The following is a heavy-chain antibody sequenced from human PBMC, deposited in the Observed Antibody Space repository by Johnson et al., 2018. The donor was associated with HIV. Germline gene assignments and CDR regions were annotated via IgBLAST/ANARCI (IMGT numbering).Heavy chain of an antibody. CDR1: GFTVSTSY. J-gene: IGHJ3*02. Sequence: VQVLESGGGLVQPGGSLRLSCAVSGFTVSTSYMTWVRQAPGKGLDWVSVIYSGGSTYYADSVKGRFIISRDNSKNTLYLQMNSLRVEDTAVYYCARDGPYYLSPRDAFEIWGQGTMVTVSS. CDR2: IYSGGST. CDR3: ARDGPYYLSPRDAFEI. D-gene: IGHD3-22*01. V-gene: IGHV3-53*01.